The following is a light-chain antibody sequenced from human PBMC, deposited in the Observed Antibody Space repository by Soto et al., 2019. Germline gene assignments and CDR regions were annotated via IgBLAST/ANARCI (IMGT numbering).Light chain of an antibody. CDR2: GAS. J-gene: IGKJ1*01. V-gene: IGKV3-20*01. CDR3: QQYGSSPPT. CDR1: QSVNSNY. Sequence: ESVLAQSPGTLSLSPGERATLSCRASQSVNSNYLTWYQQKPGQAPRLLIYGASSRATGIPDRFSGSGSGTDFTLTISRLEPEDFVVYYCQQYGSSPPTFGQGTKVEIK.